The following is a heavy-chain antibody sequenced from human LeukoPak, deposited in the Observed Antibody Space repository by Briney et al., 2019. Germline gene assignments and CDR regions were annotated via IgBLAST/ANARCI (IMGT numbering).Heavy chain of an antibody. CDR3: AETVRPFLEWLLRPFDY. CDR1: GFTFSSDA. D-gene: IGHD3-3*01. J-gene: IGHJ4*02. CDR2: IRGSVGRT. V-gene: IGHV3-23*01. Sequence: GGSLRLSCAASGFTFSSDAMSWVGEAPGKGVEWVSAIRGSVGRTYYADSVKGRFTISRDNSKNPLYLQMNSLRAEDTAVYYCAETVRPFLEWLLRPFDYWGQGTLVTVSS.